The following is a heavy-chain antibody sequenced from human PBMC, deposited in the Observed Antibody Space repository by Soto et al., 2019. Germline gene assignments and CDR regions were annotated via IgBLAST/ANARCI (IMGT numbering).Heavy chain of an antibody. D-gene: IGHD4-17*01. J-gene: IGHJ4*02. CDR2: IYYSGRT. Sequence: PSETLSLTCTVSGGSIRDYFWTWIRQPPGKGLEWVGYIYYSGRTNYNPSLKRRVSISVDTSKNHFSLQLRSVTAADTAVYYCARVGGDDFGDSGGFDYWGQGTLVTVSS. CDR3: ARVGGDDFGDSGGFDY. CDR1: GGSIRDYF. V-gene: IGHV4-59*01.